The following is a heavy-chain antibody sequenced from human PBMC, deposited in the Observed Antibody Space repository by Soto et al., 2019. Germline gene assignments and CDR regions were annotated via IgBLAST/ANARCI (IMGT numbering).Heavy chain of an antibody. Sequence: EVQLVESGGGLVQPGGSLRLSCAASGFTVSSNYMSWVRQAPGKGLEWVSVIYSGGSTYYADSVKGRFTISRDNSKNTVYFEMDSVRAEDRAVYYCARERGGGLIVGGQGTLVTVSS. CDR1: GFTVSSNY. CDR2: IYSGGST. D-gene: IGHD2-15*01. V-gene: IGHV3-66*01. CDR3: ARERGGGLIV. J-gene: IGHJ4*02.